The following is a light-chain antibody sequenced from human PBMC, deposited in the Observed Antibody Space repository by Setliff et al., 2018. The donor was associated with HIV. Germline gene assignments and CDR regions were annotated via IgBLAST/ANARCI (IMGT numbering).Light chain of an antibody. V-gene: IGLV1-40*01. CDR2: TND. J-gene: IGLJ3*02. Sequence: KSSNIGSGNDVHWYQQFPGTAPRIVISTNDNRPSRVPDRFSGSRSGTSASLAITGLQPEDEADYYCQSYDTLTNSRVFGGGTKVTVL. CDR3: QSYDTLTNSRV. CDR1: SSNIGSGND.